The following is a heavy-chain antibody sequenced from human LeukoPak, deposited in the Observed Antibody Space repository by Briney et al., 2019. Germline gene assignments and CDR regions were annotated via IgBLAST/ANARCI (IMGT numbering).Heavy chain of an antibody. D-gene: IGHD3-3*01. CDR2: IYPSGTT. CDR3: ARGPIYSNY. Sequence: SETLSLTCTVSGYSISSGYYWGWIRQPPGKGLEWIGNIYPSGTTYYNPSLKTRVTISVDTSKNQFSLKLSSVTAADTAVYFCARGPIYSNYWGQGTLVTVSS. J-gene: IGHJ4*02. CDR1: GYSISSGYY. V-gene: IGHV4-38-2*02.